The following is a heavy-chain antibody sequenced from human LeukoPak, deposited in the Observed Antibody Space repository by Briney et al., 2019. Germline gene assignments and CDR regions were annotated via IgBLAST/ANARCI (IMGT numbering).Heavy chain of an antibody. V-gene: IGHV3-23*01. CDR3: AKDRPNFYETSGSYYKIKGDF. CDR2: ITSSGRTP. J-gene: IGHJ4*02. D-gene: IGHD3-10*01. Sequence: PGGSLRLSCEASGFTFNTHAMSWVRQAPGTGLEWVASITSSGRTPYYTDSVKGRFTISRDNSKNTLYLQMNSLRGEDTAVYYCAKDRPNFYETSGSYYKIKGDFWGQGSLVTVSS. CDR1: GFTFNTHA.